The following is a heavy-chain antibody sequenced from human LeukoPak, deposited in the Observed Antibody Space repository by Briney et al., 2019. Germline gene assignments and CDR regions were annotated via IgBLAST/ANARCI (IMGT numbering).Heavy chain of an antibody. CDR1: GGSISSSSYY. V-gene: IGHV4-39*01. D-gene: IGHD3-22*01. CDR3: ARHYYYDSSGLDDAFDI. J-gene: IGHJ3*02. Sequence: SETLSLTCTVSGGSISSSSYYWGWIRQPPGKGLEWIGSIYYSGSTYYNPSPKSRVTISVDTSKNQFSLKLSSVTAADTAVYYCARHYYYDSSGLDDAFDIWGQGTMVTVSS. CDR2: IYYSGST.